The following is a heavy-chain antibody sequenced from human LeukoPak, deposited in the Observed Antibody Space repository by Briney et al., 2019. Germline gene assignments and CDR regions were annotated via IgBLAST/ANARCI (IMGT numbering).Heavy chain of an antibody. J-gene: IGHJ6*03. Sequence: GGSLRLSCAASGFTFDDYAMHWVRLVPGKGLEWVAGLSWTSLSIGYADSVKGRFTISRDNAKASLYLEMNSLRPEDTAFYYCTKDITMVLGHYYMDVWGKGITVTVSS. V-gene: IGHV3-9*01. D-gene: IGHD3-10*01. CDR3: TKDITMVLGHYYMDV. CDR2: LSWTSLSI. CDR1: GFTFDDYA.